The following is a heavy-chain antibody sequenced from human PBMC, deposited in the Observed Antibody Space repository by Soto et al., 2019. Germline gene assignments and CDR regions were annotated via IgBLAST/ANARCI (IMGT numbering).Heavy chain of an antibody. J-gene: IGHJ6*02. Sequence: LSLICTVSGGSISSYYWSWIRQPPGKGLEWIGYISYSGSTNYNPSLKIRVTISVDTSKNQFSLKLSSVTTADTSVYYCARSPYAFWSGYYLSDYYYGMDVWGQGTTVTVSS. V-gene: IGHV4-59*01. D-gene: IGHD3-3*01. CDR3: ARSPYAFWSGYYLSDYYYGMDV. CDR2: ISYSGST. CDR1: GGSISSYY.